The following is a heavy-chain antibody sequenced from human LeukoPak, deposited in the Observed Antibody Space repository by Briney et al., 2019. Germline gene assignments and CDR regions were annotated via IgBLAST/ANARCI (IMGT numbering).Heavy chain of an antibody. J-gene: IGHJ4*02. D-gene: IGHD5-18*01. CDR1: GASLSSHY. CDR2: VRDTGTT. V-gene: IGHV4-59*11. Sequence: SETLSLTCTVSGASLSSHYWNWIRQPPGMGLEWVGYVRDTGTTMYNPSLSSRLTLSADKSKNQLSLRLTSVTAADAAVYYCTTIKRGSIYGFFDFRGQGIQVTVSS. CDR3: TTIKRGSIYGFFDF.